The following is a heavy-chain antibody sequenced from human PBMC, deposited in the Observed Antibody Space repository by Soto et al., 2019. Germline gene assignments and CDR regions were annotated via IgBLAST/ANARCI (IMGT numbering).Heavy chain of an antibody. V-gene: IGHV4-61*01. CDR2: IYYSGTT. D-gene: IGHD3-16*01. Sequence: QVQLQESGPGLVKPSETLSLTCAVSGDSVSNDNYSWSWIRQPPGKGLEWIGYIYYSGTTNYNSSLKSRLSLSVDMSKNQFSLKLASVTAADTAVYFCARSQRGRTAFTFDYWGQGALVTVAS. CDR1: GDSVSNDNYS. J-gene: IGHJ4*02. CDR3: ARSQRGRTAFTFDY.